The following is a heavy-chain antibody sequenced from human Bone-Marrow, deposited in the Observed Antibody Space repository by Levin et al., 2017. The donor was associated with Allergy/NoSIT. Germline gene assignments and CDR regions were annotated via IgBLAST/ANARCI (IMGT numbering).Heavy chain of an antibody. Sequence: LSLTCAASGFTFSSYGMHWVRQAPGKGLEWVAVIWYDGSNKYYADSVKGRFTISRDNSKNTLYLQMNSLRAEDTAVYYCARTRRGFDWFSFDIWGQGTMVTVSS. CDR1: GFTFSSYG. CDR3: ARTRRGFDWFSFDI. D-gene: IGHD3-9*01. V-gene: IGHV3-33*01. J-gene: IGHJ3*02. CDR2: IWYDGSNK.